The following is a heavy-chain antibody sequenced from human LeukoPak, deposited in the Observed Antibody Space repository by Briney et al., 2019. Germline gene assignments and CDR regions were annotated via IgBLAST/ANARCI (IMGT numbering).Heavy chain of an antibody. V-gene: IGHV3-7*01. Sequence: PGGSLRLSCAASGFTFSSYWMSWVRQAPGKGLEWVANIKQDGSEKYYVDSVKGRFTISRDNAKNSLYLQMNSLRAEDTAVYYCAGCDSRGSWYVDSYFDYWGQGTLVTVSS. J-gene: IGHJ4*02. D-gene: IGHD6-13*01. CDR2: IKQDGSEK. CDR1: GFTFSSYW. CDR3: AGCDSRGSWYVDSYFDY.